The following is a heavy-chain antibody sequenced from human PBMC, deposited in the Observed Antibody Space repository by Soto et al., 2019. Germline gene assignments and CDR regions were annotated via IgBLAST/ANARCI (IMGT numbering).Heavy chain of an antibody. J-gene: IGHJ3*02. V-gene: IGHV3-11*01. CDR3: ARSKMTTVTRMTPVTRAWHPDAIDI. D-gene: IGHD4-17*01. Sequence: QVQLVESGGGLVKPGGSLRLSCAASGVTFSDYYMSWIRQAPGKGLEWVSYISSSGSTIYYADSVKGRFTISRDNAKNSLYLQMNSLRPEDTAVYYCARSKMTTVTRMTPVTRAWHPDAIDIWGQGTMVTVSS. CDR2: ISSSGSTI. CDR1: GVTFSDYY.